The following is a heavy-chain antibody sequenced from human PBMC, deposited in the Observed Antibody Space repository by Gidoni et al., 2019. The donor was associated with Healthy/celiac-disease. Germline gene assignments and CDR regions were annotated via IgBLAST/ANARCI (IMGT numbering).Heavy chain of an antibody. D-gene: IGHD5-12*01. CDR2: IIPIFGTA. J-gene: IGHJ6*02. Sequence: EEKKPGSSVKVSCKASGGTFSSYAISWVRQAPGQGLEWMGGIIPIFGTANYAQKFQGRVTITADESTSTAYMELSSLRSEDTAVYYCARGMLVATINYYYYGMDVWGQGTTVTVSS. CDR3: ARGMLVATINYYYYGMDV. CDR1: GGTFSSYA. V-gene: IGHV1-69*01.